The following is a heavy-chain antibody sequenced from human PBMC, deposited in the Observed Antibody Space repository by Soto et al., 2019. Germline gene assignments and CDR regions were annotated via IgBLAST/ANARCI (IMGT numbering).Heavy chain of an antibody. CDR2: ISGSGGST. D-gene: IGHD3-3*01. J-gene: IGHJ4*02. V-gene: IGHV3-23*01. CDR3: AKGAEMSYYDFWSGYYL. CDR1: GFTFSSYA. Sequence: EVQLLESGGGLVQPGGSLRLSCAASGFTFSSYAMSWVRQAPGKGLEWVSAISGSGGSTYYADSLKGRFTISRDNSKNTLYLQMNSLRAEDTAVYYCAKGAEMSYYDFWSGYYLWGQGTLVTVSS.